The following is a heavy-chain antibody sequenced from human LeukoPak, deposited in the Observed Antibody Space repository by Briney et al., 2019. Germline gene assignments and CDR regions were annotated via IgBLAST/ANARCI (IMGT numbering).Heavy chain of an antibody. CDR3: ARDLTEYSSQFDY. CDR1: GFTLSSYA. Sequence: GGSLTLSCAASGFTLSSYAMHWVRQPPGKGLEWVAVISYDGSNKYYPHSLNGRFTTSRDNPKNTLYLQMNSLRAEDTAVYYCARDLTEYSSQFDYWGQGTLVTVSS. D-gene: IGHD6-6*01. CDR2: ISYDGSNK. V-gene: IGHV3-30*16. J-gene: IGHJ4*02.